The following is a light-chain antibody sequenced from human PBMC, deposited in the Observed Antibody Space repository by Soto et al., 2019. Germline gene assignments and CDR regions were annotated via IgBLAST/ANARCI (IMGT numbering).Light chain of an antibody. CDR3: QQYNSYWT. J-gene: IGKJ1*01. CDR1: QSISSW. Sequence: DMQMTQSPSPLSASVGDRVTITCRASQSISSWLAWYQQKPGKAPKLLIYKASSLESGVPSRFSGSGSGTEFTLTISSLQPDDFATYYCQQYNSYWTLGQGTKVDI. CDR2: KAS. V-gene: IGKV1-5*03.